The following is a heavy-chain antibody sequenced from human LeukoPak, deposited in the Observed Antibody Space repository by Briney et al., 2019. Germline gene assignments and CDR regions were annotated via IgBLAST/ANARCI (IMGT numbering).Heavy chain of an antibody. CDR2: ISSGSSSI. J-gene: IGHJ5*02. CDR3: ARLVAGIDWFDP. CDR1: GFTFTGYN. Sequence: AGSLRLSCAASGFTFTGYNMNWVRQAPGKGLEWVSYISSGSSSIYYADSVKGRFTISRDNAKNSLYLQLNSLRDEDTAVYYCARLVAGIDWFDPWRQGTLVTVSS. V-gene: IGHV3-48*02. D-gene: IGHD6-19*01.